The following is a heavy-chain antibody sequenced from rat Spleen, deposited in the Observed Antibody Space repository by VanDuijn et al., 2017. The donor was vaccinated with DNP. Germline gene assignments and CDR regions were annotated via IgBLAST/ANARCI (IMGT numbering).Heavy chain of an antibody. CDR3: AIPLGVFDY. Sequence: EVQLQESGPGLVKPSQSLSLTCSVTGYSITSNHKWSWIRKFPGNELEWMGYINNAGSTNYNPSLKSRFSITRDTSKNQFFLQVNSVRDEDTAPYYCAIPLGVFDYWGQGVMVIVSS. D-gene: IGHD3-5*01. V-gene: IGHV3-3*01. CDR1: GYSITSNHK. J-gene: IGHJ2*01. CDR2: INNAGST.